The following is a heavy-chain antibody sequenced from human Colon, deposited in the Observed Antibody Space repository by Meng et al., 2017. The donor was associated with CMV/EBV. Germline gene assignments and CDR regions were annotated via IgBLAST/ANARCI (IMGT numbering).Heavy chain of an antibody. CDR1: GYIFSSYD. Sequence: SCKASGYIFSSYDINWVRQAPGQGLEWMGWMNPNSGYTDHEEKFQGRVSMSRNTAISTAYMELSSLKSQDTAVYFCTRGTAARRFDYWGQGTLVTVSS. J-gene: IGHJ4*02. V-gene: IGHV1-8*01. CDR2: MNPNSGYT. CDR3: TRGTAARRFDY. D-gene: IGHD6-6*01.